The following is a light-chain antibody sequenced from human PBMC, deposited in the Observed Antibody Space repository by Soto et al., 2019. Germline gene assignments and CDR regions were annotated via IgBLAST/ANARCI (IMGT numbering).Light chain of an antibody. CDR2: GAS. Sequence: EIVMTQSPATLSVSPGEGATLSCRASQTVSSNLAWYQQKPGQAPRLLIYGASTRATGIPARFSGSGSGTELTLTISSQQSEDFAVYYCHQYNNWPLTFGGGTKVEIK. CDR1: QTVSSN. CDR3: HQYNNWPLT. J-gene: IGKJ4*01. V-gene: IGKV3-15*01.